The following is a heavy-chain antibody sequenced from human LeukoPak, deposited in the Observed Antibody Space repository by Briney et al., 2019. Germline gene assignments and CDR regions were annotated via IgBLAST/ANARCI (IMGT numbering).Heavy chain of an antibody. Sequence: ASVKVSCKASGYTFTGYYMHWVRQAPGQGLEWMGWINPNSGGTNYAQKFQGRVTMTRDTSISTAYMELSRLRSDDTAVYYCARLTAFGDYYYYYMDVWGKGTTVTVSS. CDR2: INPNSGGT. D-gene: IGHD1-14*01. J-gene: IGHJ6*03. V-gene: IGHV1-2*02. CDR1: GYTFTGYY. CDR3: ARLTAFGDYYYYYMDV.